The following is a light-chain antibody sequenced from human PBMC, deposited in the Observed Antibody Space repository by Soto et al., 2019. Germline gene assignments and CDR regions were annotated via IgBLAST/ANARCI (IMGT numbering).Light chain of an antibody. Sequence: QSALTQPASVSGSPGQSITIACTGTSSDVGSYNLFSWYQQRPCKAHKLIIYEGSQRPSGVSIRFTASKSGNTASLTIAGLQAEDESDYYCCSYARSGTYVFVTGTKLTVL. CDR1: SSDVGSYNL. CDR2: EGS. V-gene: IGLV2-23*01. CDR3: CSYARSGTYV. J-gene: IGLJ1*01.